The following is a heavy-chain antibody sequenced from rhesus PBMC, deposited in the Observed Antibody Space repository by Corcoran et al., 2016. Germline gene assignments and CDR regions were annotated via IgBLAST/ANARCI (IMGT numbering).Heavy chain of an antibody. Sequence: QLQLQESGPGLVKPSETLSLTCAVSGGSISSNYWSWIRQPPGKGLDWIGRISGSSGSTDYNPYLKSRVTISTDTHNNQLSLNLSSVTAADTAVYYCARDAPVYYYAFDFGGQGLRVTVSS. CDR3: ARDAPVYYYAFDF. J-gene: IGHJ3*01. CDR1: GGSISSNY. D-gene: IGHD3-3*01. CDR2: ISGSSGST. V-gene: IGHV4-173*01.